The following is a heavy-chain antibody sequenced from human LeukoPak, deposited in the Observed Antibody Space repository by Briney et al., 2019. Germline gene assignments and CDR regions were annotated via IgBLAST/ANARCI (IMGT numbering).Heavy chain of an antibody. CDR1: GGSFSGYY. V-gene: IGHV4-34*01. CDR2: INHSGST. J-gene: IGHJ6*03. Sequence: PSETLSLTCAVYGGSFSGYYWSWIRQPPGKGLEWIGEINHSGSTNYNPSLKSRVTISVDTSKNQFSLKLSSVTAADTAVYYCARNNLLTGYYMDVWGKGSTVT. D-gene: IGHD3-9*01. CDR3: ARNNLLTGYYMDV.